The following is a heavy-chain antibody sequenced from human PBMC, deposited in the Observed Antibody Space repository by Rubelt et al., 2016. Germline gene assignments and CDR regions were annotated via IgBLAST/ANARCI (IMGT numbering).Heavy chain of an antibody. D-gene: IGHD2-2*01. CDR2: ISYDGSNE. CDR1: RFTFSTYG. J-gene: IGHJ4*02. Sequence: QVQLVESGGGVVQPGRSLRLSCVASRFTFSTYGMHWVRQAPGKGLEWVAVISYDGSNENYEDSVKGRFTISRDNSKNTQYLQMNSLRVEDTAVYYCATLPSAEVPSDYWGQGTLVTVSS. CDR3: ATLPSAEVPSDY. V-gene: IGHV3-33*05.